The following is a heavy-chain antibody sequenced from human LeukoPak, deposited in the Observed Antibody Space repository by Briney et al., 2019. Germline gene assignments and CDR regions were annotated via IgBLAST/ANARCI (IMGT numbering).Heavy chain of an antibody. J-gene: IGHJ4*02. Sequence: PSETLSLTCTVSGGSISSGSYYWSWIRQPAGKGLEWSGRIYTSGSTNYNPSLKSRVTISVDTSKNQFSLKLSSVTAADTAVYYCARVSQSYDYGDYEDYWGQGTLITVSS. CDR1: GGSISSGSYY. CDR2: IYTSGST. V-gene: IGHV4-61*02. D-gene: IGHD4-17*01. CDR3: ARVSQSYDYGDYEDY.